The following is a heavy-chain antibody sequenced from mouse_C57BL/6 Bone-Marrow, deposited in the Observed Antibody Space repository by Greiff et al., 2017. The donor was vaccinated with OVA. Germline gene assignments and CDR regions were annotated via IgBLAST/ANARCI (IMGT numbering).Heavy chain of an antibody. CDR2: INPSSGGT. CDR1: GYTFTSYW. J-gene: IGHJ1*03. CDR3: ARPLLRHWYFDV. Sequence: QVQLQQPGTELVKPGASVKLSCKASGYTFTSYWMHWVKQRPGQGLEWIGNINPSSGGTNYNEKFKSKATLTVDKSSSTAYMQLSSLTSEDAAVYYGARPLLRHWYFDVWGTGTTGTVSS. V-gene: IGHV1-53*01. D-gene: IGHD1-2*01.